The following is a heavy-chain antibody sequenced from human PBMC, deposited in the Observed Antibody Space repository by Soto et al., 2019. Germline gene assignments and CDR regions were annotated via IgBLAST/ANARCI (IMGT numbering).Heavy chain of an antibody. CDR2: ISAYNGNT. Sequence: ASVKVSCKASGYTFTSYGISWVRQAPGQGLEWMGWISAYNGNTNYAQKLQGRVTMTADTSTSTAYMELRSLRSDDAAVYYCARGGRVVGPYGMDVWGQGTTVTVSS. CDR3: ARGGRVVGPYGMDV. V-gene: IGHV1-18*01. CDR1: GYTFTSYG. D-gene: IGHD2-15*01. J-gene: IGHJ6*02.